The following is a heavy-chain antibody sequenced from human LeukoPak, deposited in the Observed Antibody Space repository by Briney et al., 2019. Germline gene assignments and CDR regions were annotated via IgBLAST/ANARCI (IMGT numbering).Heavy chain of an antibody. Sequence: VASVKVSCKVSGYTLTELSMHWVRQAPGKGLEWMGGFDPEDGETIYAQKFQGRVTMTEDTSTDTAYMELSSLRSEDTAVYYCATEDYYYYYMGVWGKGTTVTVSS. CDR1: GYTLTELS. V-gene: IGHV1-24*01. CDR2: FDPEDGET. J-gene: IGHJ6*03. CDR3: ATEDYYYYYMGV.